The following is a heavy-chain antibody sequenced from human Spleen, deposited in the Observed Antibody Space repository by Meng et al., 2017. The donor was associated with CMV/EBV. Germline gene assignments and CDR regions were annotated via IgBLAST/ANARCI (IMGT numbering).Heavy chain of an antibody. J-gene: IGHJ6*02. V-gene: IGHV4-34*01. Sequence: GSLRLSCAVYGGSFSGYYWSWIRQPPGKGLEWIGEINHSGSTNYNPSLKSRVTISVDTSKNQFSLKLSSVTAADTAVYYCASPDILGYSSGHDPYYGMDVWGQGTTVTVSS. CDR2: INHSGST. CDR1: GGSFSGYY. D-gene: IGHD6-19*01. CDR3: ASPDILGYSSGHDPYYGMDV.